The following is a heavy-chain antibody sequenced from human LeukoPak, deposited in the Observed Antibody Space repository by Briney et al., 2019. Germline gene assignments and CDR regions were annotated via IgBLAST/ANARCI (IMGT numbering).Heavy chain of an antibody. V-gene: IGHV1-2*02. CDR3: ARDWEGLGEYWYFDL. J-gene: IGHJ2*01. CDR2: INPNSGGT. D-gene: IGHD1-26*01. CDR1: GYTFTGYY. Sequence: ASVKVSCKASGYTFTGYYMHWVRQAPGQGLEWRGWINPNSGGTNYAQKFQGRVTMTRDTSISTAYMELSRLRSDDTAVYYCARDWEGLGEYWYFDLWGRGTLVTVSS.